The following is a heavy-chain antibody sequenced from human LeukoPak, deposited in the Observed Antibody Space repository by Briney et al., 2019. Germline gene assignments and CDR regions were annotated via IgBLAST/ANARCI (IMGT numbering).Heavy chain of an antibody. CDR3: ARDSVGVWYFDL. J-gene: IGHJ2*01. D-gene: IGHD3-16*01. CDR2: IYHSGST. Sequence: SQTLSLTCAVSGGSISSGGYSWSWIRQAPGKGLEWIGYIYHSGSTYYNPSLKSRVTISVDRSKNQFSLKLSSVTAADTAVYYCARDSVGVWYFDLWGRGTLVTVSS. V-gene: IGHV4-30-2*01. CDR1: GGSISSGGYS.